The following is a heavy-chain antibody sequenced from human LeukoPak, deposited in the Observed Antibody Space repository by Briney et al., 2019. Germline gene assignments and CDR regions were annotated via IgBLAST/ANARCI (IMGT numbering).Heavy chain of an antibody. CDR1: GGSXSXXY. V-gene: IGHV4-59*01. CDR2: XYYSGST. CDR3: ARGYYILTPRGQDGHFDY. D-gene: IGHD3-9*01. Sequence: TXXXTCTXXGGSXSXXYWSWXXXPXXXGLXXXGXXYYSGSTNYNPSLKSRVTISVDTSKNQFFLKLSSVTAADTAVYYCARGYYILTPRGQDGHFDYWGQGTLVTVSS. J-gene: IGHJ4*02.